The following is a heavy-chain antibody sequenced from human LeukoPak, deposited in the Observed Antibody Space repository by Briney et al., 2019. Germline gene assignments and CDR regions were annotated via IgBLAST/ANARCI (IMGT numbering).Heavy chain of an antibody. CDR3: ARDYYDSSGYSAH. Sequence: SVKVSCKASGGTFSSYAISWVRQAPGQGLEWMGGIIPIFGTANYAQKFQGRVTITTDGSTSTAYMELSSLRSEDTAVYYCARDYYDSSGYSAHWGQGTLVTVSS. CDR2: IIPIFGTA. CDR1: GGTFSSYA. J-gene: IGHJ4*02. D-gene: IGHD3-22*01. V-gene: IGHV1-69*05.